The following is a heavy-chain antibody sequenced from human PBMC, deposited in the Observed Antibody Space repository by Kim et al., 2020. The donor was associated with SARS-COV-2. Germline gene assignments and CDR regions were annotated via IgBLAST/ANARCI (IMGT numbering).Heavy chain of an antibody. Sequence: ASVKVSCKASGYTFTGYYMHWVRQAPGQGLEWMGWINPNSGGTNYAQKFQGWVTMTRYTSISTAYMELSRLRSDDTAVYYCARGDTMVRGVIISRARWFDPWGQGTLVTVSS. V-gene: IGHV1-2*04. CDR2: INPNSGGT. J-gene: IGHJ5*02. CDR1: GYTFTGYY. CDR3: ARGDTMVRGVIISRARWFDP. D-gene: IGHD3-10*01.